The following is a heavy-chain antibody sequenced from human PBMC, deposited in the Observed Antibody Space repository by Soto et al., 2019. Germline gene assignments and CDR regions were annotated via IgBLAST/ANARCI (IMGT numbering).Heavy chain of an antibody. CDR2: IKSKTDGGTT. Sequence: GGSLRLSCVASGFTFSSYAMSWVRQAPGKGLEWVGRIKSKTDGGTTDYAAPVKGRFTISRDDSKNTLYLQMNSLKTEDTAVYYCTTGDTIFLYGMDVWGQGTTVTVSS. CDR1: GFTFSSYA. D-gene: IGHD3-9*01. V-gene: IGHV3-15*01. J-gene: IGHJ6*02. CDR3: TTGDTIFLYGMDV.